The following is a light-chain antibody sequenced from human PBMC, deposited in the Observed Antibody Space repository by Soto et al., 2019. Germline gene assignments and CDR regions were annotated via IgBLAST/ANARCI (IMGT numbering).Light chain of an antibody. CDR2: GTS. CDR1: QSITGYY. CDR3: QQYDASPRT. J-gene: IGKJ1*01. Sequence: ENVLTQSPGTLSLSPGERATLSCRASQSITGYYLAWYQQKPGQAPRLLITGTSSRATGIPDRFSGSGFGTDFTLAISRLEPEDFAVYYCQQYDASPRTFGQGTKVEIK. V-gene: IGKV3-20*01.